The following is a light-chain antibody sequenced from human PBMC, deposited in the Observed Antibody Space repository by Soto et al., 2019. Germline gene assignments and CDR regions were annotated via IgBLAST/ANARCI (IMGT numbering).Light chain of an antibody. Sequence: DIQMTQSPSSVSASVGDRVTITCRASQVMSSWLAWYQQKPGKAPKLLIFAASTLQSGVPSRSSGSGSRTEFTLTISSLQPEDVATYYCQQADSLPITFGQGTRLEIK. J-gene: IGKJ5*01. V-gene: IGKV1D-12*01. CDR1: QVMSSW. CDR3: QQADSLPIT. CDR2: AAS.